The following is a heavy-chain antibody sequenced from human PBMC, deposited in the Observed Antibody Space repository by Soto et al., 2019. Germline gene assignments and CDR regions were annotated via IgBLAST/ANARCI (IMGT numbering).Heavy chain of an antibody. D-gene: IGHD3-10*01. CDR1: GFTFSSYT. V-gene: IGHV3-21*01. CDR2: ISTISSYT. CDR3: ARNSMGNYGIEY. Sequence: PGGSLRLSCAASGFTFSSYTMNWVRLAPGKGLEWVSSISTISSYTYYADSVRGRFTISRDNTRNSLYLEMNSLRAEDTAVYYCARNSMGNYGIEYWGQGSLVTVS. J-gene: IGHJ4*02.